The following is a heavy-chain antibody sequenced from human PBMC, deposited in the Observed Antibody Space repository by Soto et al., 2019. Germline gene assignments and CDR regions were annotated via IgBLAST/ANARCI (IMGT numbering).Heavy chain of an antibody. Sequence: EVQLVESGGGLVQPGGSLRLSCSASGFTFSSYAMHWVRQAPGKGLEYVSAISSNGGSTYYADSVKGRFTISRDNSMITRDLQMSSLRAEETAVYYWVKPGRSSYYFDYWGQGTLVTVSS. CDR2: ISSNGGST. D-gene: IGHD3-10*01. CDR1: GFTFSSYA. V-gene: IGHV3-64D*06. J-gene: IGHJ4*02. CDR3: VKPGRSSYYFDY.